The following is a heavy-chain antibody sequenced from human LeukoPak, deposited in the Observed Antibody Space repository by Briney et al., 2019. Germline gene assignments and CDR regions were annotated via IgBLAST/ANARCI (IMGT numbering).Heavy chain of an antibody. D-gene: IGHD3-22*01. J-gene: IGHJ3*02. CDR3: ARQWKNYYDFSPQAFDI. CDR2: IYTSGST. V-gene: IGHV4-59*08. CDR1: GGSLSRYY. Sequence: PSETLSLTCTVSGGSLSRYYWSWIRQPPGKGLDWIGNIYTSGSTNYNPSLKNRVTISINTSNKQFSLKLSSVTAADTAVYYCARQWKNYYDFSPQAFDIWGQGTMVTVSS.